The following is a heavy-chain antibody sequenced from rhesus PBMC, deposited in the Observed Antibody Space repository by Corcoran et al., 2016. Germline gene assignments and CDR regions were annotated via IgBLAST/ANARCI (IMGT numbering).Heavy chain of an antibody. J-gene: IGHJ5-2*02. Sequence: EVELGETGGGLVQQGGSRNLSCADAGYTHGRYGMGGVLQAPGKGLEWVTAINSGGGSTYYADSVKGRFTISRDNSKNTLSLQMNSLRAEDTAVYYCAKAYSWNPLNSLDVWGRGVLVTVSS. CDR2: INSGGGST. D-gene: IGHD1-1-1*01. CDR3: AKAYSWNPLNSLDV. CDR1: GYTHGRYG. V-gene: IGHV3S5*01.